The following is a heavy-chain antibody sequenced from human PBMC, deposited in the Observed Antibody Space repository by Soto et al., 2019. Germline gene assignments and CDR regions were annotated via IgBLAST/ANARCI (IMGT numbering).Heavy chain of an antibody. CDR1: GYLFTDYG. D-gene: IGHD3-10*01. CDR2: INVFNGDP. J-gene: IGHJ4*02. CDR3: VRVRRGQMDY. Sequence: ASVKVSCKASGYLFTDYGIAWVRQAPGQGLEGMGWINVFNGDPRYAPNLQGRVTMTKDTSTNTASMELRSLRSDDTAVYFCVRVRRGQMDYWGQGSLVTVSS. V-gene: IGHV1-18*01.